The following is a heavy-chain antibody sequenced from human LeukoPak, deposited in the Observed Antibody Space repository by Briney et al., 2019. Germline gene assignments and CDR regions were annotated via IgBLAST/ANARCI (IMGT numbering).Heavy chain of an antibody. D-gene: IGHD3-16*02. V-gene: IGHV3-23*01. CDR1: GFTFSSYA. CDR2: ISGSGGST. Sequence: GGSLRLSCAASGFTFSSYAMSWVRQAPGKGREWVSAISGSGGSTYYADSVKGRFTISRDNSKNTLYLQMNSLRAEDTAVYYCAKPTFGGVIVDAFDIWGQGTMVTVSS. CDR3: AKPTFGGVIVDAFDI. J-gene: IGHJ3*02.